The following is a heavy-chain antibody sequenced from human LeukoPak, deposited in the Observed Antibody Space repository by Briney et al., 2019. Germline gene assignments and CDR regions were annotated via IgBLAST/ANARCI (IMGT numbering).Heavy chain of an antibody. Sequence: PSETLSLTCTVSGYSISNGYYWGWIRQPPGKGLEWVGSISHRGSTYYNPSLRSRITISLDRSKQKFSLKLTSVTAADTAVYFCARGAEYYAIWRGYAGYSDYWGQGISVTVSS. CDR3: ARGAEYYAIWRGYAGYSDY. CDR1: GYSISNGYY. CDR2: ISHRGST. D-gene: IGHD3-3*01. J-gene: IGHJ4*02. V-gene: IGHV4-38-2*02.